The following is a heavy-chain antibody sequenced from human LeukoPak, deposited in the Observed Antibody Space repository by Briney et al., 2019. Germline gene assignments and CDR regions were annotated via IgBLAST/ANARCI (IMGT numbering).Heavy chain of an antibody. D-gene: IGHD3-22*01. Sequence: GGSMRLSCAASGFTFSSYSMNWVRQAPGKGLEWVSYISSSGSTIYYADSVKGRFTISRDNAKNSLYLQMNSLRAEDTAVYYCARINYYLPYYYYMDVWGKGTTVTVSS. J-gene: IGHJ6*03. CDR2: ISSSGSTI. CDR3: ARINYYLPYYYYMDV. V-gene: IGHV3-48*04. CDR1: GFTFSSYS.